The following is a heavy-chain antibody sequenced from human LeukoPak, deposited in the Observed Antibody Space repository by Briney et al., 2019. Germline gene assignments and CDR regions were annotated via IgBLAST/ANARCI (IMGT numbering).Heavy chain of an antibody. CDR3: ARDTNSAGAYFDY. CDR1: GFTFSSYS. J-gene: IGHJ4*02. CDR2: ISSSSSYI. Sequence: GGSLRLSCAASGFTFSSYSMNWVRQAPGKGLEWVSSISSSSSYIYYADSVKGRFTTSRDNAKNSLYLQMNSLRVEDTAVYYCARDTNSAGAYFDYWGQGTLVTVSS. V-gene: IGHV3-21*01. D-gene: IGHD2-21*01.